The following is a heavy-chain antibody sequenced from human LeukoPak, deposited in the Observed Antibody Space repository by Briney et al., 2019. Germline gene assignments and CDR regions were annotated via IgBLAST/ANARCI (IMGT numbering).Heavy chain of an antibody. CDR1: GFTFDDYA. J-gene: IGHJ3*02. V-gene: IGHV3-9*01. CDR3: AKGPVTTPHAFDI. CDR2: ISWNSGSI. D-gene: IGHD4-17*01. Sequence: GGSLRLSCAASGFTFDDYAMHWVRQAPGKGLEWVSGISWNSGSIGYADSVKGRFTISRDNSKNTLYLQMNSLRAEDTAVYYCAKGPVTTPHAFDIWGQGTMVTVSS.